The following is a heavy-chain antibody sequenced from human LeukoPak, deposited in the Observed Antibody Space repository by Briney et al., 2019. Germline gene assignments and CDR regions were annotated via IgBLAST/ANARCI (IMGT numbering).Heavy chain of an antibody. J-gene: IGHJ4*02. CDR2: ISGSGGST. CDR1: GFTFSSYS. Sequence: PGGSLRLSCAASGFTFSSYSMNWVRQAPGKGLEWVSAISGSGGSTYYADSVKGRFTISRDNSKNTLYLQMNSLRAEDTAVYYCARAYSSGHPHFDYWGQGTLVTVSS. CDR3: ARAYSSGHPHFDY. V-gene: IGHV3-23*01. D-gene: IGHD6-19*01.